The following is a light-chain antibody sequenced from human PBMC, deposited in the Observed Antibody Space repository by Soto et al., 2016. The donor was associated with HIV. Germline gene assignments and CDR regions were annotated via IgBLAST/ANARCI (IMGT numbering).Light chain of an antibody. CDR1: ALPKQY. CDR3: QSADSSNTFVV. CDR2: KDT. J-gene: IGLJ2*01. Sequence: SYELTQPPSVSVSPGQTARITCSGDALPKQYAYWYQQKPGQAPVLVIYKDTERPSGIPERFSGSSSGTTVTLTISGVQAEDEADYYCQSADSSNTFVVFGGRTKLTVL. V-gene: IGLV3-25*03.